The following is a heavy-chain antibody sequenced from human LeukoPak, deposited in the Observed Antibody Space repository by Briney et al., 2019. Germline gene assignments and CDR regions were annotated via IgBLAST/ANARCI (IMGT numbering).Heavy chain of an antibody. V-gene: IGHV4-38-2*02. D-gene: IGHD2-2*01. J-gene: IGHJ4*02. CDR3: ARARDCSSTSCYPDY. CDR2: IYHSGST. Sequence: PSETLSLTCTVSGYSISSGYYWGWIRQPPGKGLEWIGSIYHSGSTYYNPSLKSRVTISVDTSKNQFSLKLSSVSAADTAVYYCARARDCSSTSCYPDYWGQGTLVTVSS. CDR1: GYSISSGYY.